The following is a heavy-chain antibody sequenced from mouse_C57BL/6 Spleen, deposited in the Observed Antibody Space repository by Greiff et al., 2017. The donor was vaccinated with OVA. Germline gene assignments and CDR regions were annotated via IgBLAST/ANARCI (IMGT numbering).Heavy chain of an antibody. D-gene: IGHD1-1*01. V-gene: IGHV1-75*01. CDR2: IFPGSGST. CDR3: AVTTVVATNFDY. CDR1: GYTFTDYY. J-gene: IGHJ2*01. Sequence: QVQLQQSGPELVKPGASVKISCKASGYTFTDYYINWVKQRPGQGLEWIGWIFPGSGSTYYNEKFKGKATLTVDKSSSTAYMLLSSLTSEDSAVYFCAVTTVVATNFDYWGQGTTLTVSA.